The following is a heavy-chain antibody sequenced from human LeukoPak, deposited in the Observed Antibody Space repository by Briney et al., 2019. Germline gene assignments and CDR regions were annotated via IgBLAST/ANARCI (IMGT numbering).Heavy chain of an antibody. V-gene: IGHV3-23*01. CDR2: ISGSGGST. J-gene: IGHJ4*02. CDR3: ARDTNGYSSGWYPRIFDY. D-gene: IGHD6-19*01. Sequence: GGTLRLSCAASGFTFSSYGMSWVRQAPGKGLEWVSAISGSGGSTYYADSVKGRFTISRDNAKNSLYLQMNSLRAEDTAVYYCARDTNGYSSGWYPRIFDYWGQGTLVTVSS. CDR1: GFTFSSYG.